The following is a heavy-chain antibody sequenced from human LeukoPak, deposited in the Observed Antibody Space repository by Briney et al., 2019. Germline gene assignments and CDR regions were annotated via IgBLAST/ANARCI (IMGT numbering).Heavy chain of an antibody. V-gene: IGHV1-18*01. J-gene: IGHJ3*02. CDR3: ARAGGWTREDYKDESYHI. CDR1: GYTFPSYG. D-gene: IGHD6-19*01. CDR2: INTYKGNT. Sequence: GSVKVSCKASGYTFPSYGISWVRQAPGQGLEWMGWINTYKGNTYYAQNFQDRVTMTTDTSTTTGYMELRSLTSDDTAIYYCARAGGWTREDYKDESYHIWGQGTVVTVSS.